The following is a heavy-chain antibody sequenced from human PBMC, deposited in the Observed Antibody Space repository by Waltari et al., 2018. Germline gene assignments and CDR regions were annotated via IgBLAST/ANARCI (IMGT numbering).Heavy chain of an antibody. CDR1: GYSFTSNW. CDR3: ARRTDPGTYFDY. Sequence: EVQLVQSGAEVKKPGESLRISCKASGYSFTSNWIGWVRQMPGKGLEWMGKIDPRDYYTNYSPSFQGHVTFSVDKSISTAYLQWHSLRASDTAMYYCARRTDPGTYFDYWGQGALVTVSS. V-gene: IGHV5-10-1*03. J-gene: IGHJ4*02. D-gene: IGHD1-1*01. CDR2: IDPRDYYT.